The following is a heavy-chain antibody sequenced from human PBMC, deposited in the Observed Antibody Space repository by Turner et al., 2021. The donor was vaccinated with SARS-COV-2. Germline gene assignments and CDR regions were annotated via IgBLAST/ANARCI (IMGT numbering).Heavy chain of an antibody. J-gene: IGHJ3*02. V-gene: IGHV1-2*02. CDR3: YRGPDAFDI. Sequence: QVQLVQSGAEVTKPGASVQGSCKASGYTFTGYYMHWGRQAHGQGLEWMGWINPNSGGTNYVQKFQGRVTMTRDTSISTAYMEVSRLRSDDTAVYYCYRGPDAFDIWGQGTMVTVSS. D-gene: IGHD4-4*01. CDR2: INPNSGGT. CDR1: GYTFTGYY.